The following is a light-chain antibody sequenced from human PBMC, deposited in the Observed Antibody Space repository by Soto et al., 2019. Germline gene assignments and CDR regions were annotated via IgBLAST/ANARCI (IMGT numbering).Light chain of an antibody. J-gene: IGLJ1*01. CDR2: DVS. CDR1: SGDIGDYNY. V-gene: IGLV2-14*01. CDR3: CSYTRSGTLS. Sequence: QSVLTQPASVSGSPGQSITISCDGTSGDIGDYNYVSWYQQHPGKVPKVIMYDVSNRPSGVSYRFSGTKSGNTASLTVSGLQAEDEADYYCCSYTRSGTLSFGTGTKVTVL.